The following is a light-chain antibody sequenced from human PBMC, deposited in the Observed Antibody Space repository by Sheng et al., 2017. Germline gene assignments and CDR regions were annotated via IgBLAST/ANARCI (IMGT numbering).Light chain of an antibody. J-gene: IGKJ4*01. CDR3: QQYNNWLT. CDR1: QSVSSN. V-gene: IGKV3-15*01. CDR2: GAS. Sequence: EIVMTQSPATLSVSPGERATLSCRASQSVSSNFAWYQQKPGQAPRLLIYGASIRATGIPARFSGSGSGTEFTLTISSLQSEDFAVYYCQQYNNWLTFGGGTKVEIK.